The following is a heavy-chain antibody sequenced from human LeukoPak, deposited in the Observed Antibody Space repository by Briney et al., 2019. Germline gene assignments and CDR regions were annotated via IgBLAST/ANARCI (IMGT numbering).Heavy chain of an antibody. CDR1: AYTFTGYY. V-gene: IGHV1-46*01. J-gene: IGHJ4*02. Sequence: ASVKVSCKASAYTFTGYYMHWMRQAPGQGPEWMGIINPRGGSTDYAQKFQGRITMTSDTSTSTVYMELNSLRSDDTAVYCARVGSAAATADYWGQGTLVTVSS. CDR3: ARVGSAAATADY. D-gene: IGHD6-25*01. CDR2: INPRGGST.